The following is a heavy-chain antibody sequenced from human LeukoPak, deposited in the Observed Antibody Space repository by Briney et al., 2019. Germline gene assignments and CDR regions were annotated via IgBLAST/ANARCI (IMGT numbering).Heavy chain of an antibody. CDR2: ISGSRSTI. V-gene: IGHV3-48*01. Sequence: GGSLRLSCAASGFTFSTYSMNWVRQAPGKGLEWVSYISGSRSTIYYADSVKGRFTISRDNSKNTLNLQMNSLRAEDTAVYYCARVLIGSELLFYYYYMDVWGKGTTVTVSS. CDR1: GFTFSTYS. J-gene: IGHJ6*03. CDR3: ARVLIGSELLFYYYYMDV. D-gene: IGHD1-26*01.